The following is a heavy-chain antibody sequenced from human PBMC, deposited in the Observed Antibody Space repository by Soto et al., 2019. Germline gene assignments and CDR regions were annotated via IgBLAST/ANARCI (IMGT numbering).Heavy chain of an antibody. CDR3: ARGRGPTVTTDFDY. CDR2: IYYSGST. J-gene: IGHJ4*02. CDR1: GGSISSYY. D-gene: IGHD4-17*01. V-gene: IGHV4-30-4*01. Sequence: SETLSLTCTVSGGSISSYYWSWIRQPPGKGLEWIGYIYYSGSTYYNPSLKSRVTISVDTSKNQFSLKLSSVTAADTAVYYCARGRGPTVTTDFDYWGQGTLVTVSS.